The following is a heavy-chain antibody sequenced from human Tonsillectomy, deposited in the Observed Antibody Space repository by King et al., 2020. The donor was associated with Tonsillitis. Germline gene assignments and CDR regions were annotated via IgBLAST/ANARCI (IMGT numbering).Heavy chain of an antibody. Sequence: VQLVESGGGVVQPGGSLRLSCTASGFTFSNSWMGWVRQAPGKGLEWVANIKKDGTTKYYVGSARGRFTISRDNTKSSLYLQMSSLRADDTALYYCARHGEWNFDTWGQGTLVTVSS. V-gene: IGHV3-7*01. J-gene: IGHJ4*02. CDR1: GFTFSNSW. CDR2: IKKDGTTK. CDR3: ARHGEWNFDT. D-gene: IGHD2-8*01.